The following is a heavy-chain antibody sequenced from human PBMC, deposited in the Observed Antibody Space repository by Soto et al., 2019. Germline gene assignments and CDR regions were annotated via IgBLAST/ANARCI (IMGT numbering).Heavy chain of an antibody. V-gene: IGHV4-34*01. CDR3: ARGLNGVATMADAFDI. CDR2: INHSGST. D-gene: IGHD5-12*01. Sequence: PSETLSLTCAVYGGSFSGYYWSWIRQPPGKGLEWIGEINHSGSTNYNPSLKSRVTISVDTSKNQFSLKLSSVTAADTAVYYCARGLNGVATMADAFDIWGQGTMVTVSS. CDR1: GGSFSGYY. J-gene: IGHJ3*02.